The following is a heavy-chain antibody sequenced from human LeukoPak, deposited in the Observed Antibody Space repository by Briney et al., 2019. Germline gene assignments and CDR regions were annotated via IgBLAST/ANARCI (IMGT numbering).Heavy chain of an antibody. Sequence: GGSLRLSCAVSGFIFSNYAMSGVRQAPGKGLEWVSDISGSGATTDYADSVKGRFTISRDNYKNMLFLQMNTVRAEDTALYYCATHYSGSGSFYRPLFDNWGQGTLVTVSS. CDR2: ISGSGATT. J-gene: IGHJ4*02. CDR1: GFIFSNYA. V-gene: IGHV3-23*01. D-gene: IGHD3-10*01. CDR3: ATHYSGSGSFYRPLFDN.